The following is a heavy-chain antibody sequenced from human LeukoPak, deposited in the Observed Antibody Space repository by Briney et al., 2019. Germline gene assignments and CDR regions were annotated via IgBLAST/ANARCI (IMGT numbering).Heavy chain of an antibody. CDR1: GGTFSSYA. V-gene: IGHV1-69*05. Sequence: SVKVSCKASGGTFSSYAISWVRQAPEQGLEWMGRIIPIFGTANYAQKFQGRVTITTDESTSTAYMELSSLRSEDTAVYYCARAELGPLLHDYYYMDVWGKGTTVTVSS. D-gene: IGHD7-27*01. CDR2: IIPIFGTA. J-gene: IGHJ6*03. CDR3: ARAELGPLLHDYYYMDV.